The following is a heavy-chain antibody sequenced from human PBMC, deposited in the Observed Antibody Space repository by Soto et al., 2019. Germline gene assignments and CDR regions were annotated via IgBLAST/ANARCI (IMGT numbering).Heavy chain of an antibody. CDR1: GGSFSGYY. CDR3: ARGNWGKRYFDWLDGGYYMDV. J-gene: IGHJ6*03. CDR2: INHSGST. Sequence: PSATLSLTCAVYGGSFSGYYWSWIRQPPGKGLEWIGEINHSGSTNYNPSLKSRVTISVDTSKNQFSLKLSSVTAADTAVYYCARGNWGKRYFDWLDGGYYMDVWGKGTTVTVSS. D-gene: IGHD3-9*01. V-gene: IGHV4-34*01.